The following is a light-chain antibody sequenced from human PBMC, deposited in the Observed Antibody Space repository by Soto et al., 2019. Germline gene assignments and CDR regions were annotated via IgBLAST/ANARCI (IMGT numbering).Light chain of an antibody. J-gene: IGKJ5*01. V-gene: IGKV1-5*03. CDR1: QSISSW. CDR2: KAS. Sequence: DIEMTQYPSTLSSSVGDRVTITCRASQSISSWLAWYQQKPGKAPKFLIYKASVLETGVPSRFSGNGSGTEFTLTISSLQPDDFATYYCQQYSRLYTFGQGTRLEI. CDR3: QQYSRLYT.